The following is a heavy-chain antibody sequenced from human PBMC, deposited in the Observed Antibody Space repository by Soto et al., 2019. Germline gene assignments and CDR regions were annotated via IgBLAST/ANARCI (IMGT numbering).Heavy chain of an antibody. CDR1: GGTFSSYA. Sequence: ASVKVSCKASGGTFSSYAISWVRQAPGQGLEWMGGIIRILGIANYAQKLQGRVKITAYKSKCTAYMELSSLRSEDTAFYYCATDGGHDYGGNAFDYWGQGTLVTVSS. J-gene: IGHJ4*02. D-gene: IGHD4-17*01. CDR2: IIRILGIA. CDR3: ATDGGHDYGGNAFDY. V-gene: IGHV1-69*10.